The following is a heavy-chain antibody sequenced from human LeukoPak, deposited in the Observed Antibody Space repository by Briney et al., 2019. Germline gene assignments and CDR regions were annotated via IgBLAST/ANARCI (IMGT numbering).Heavy chain of an antibody. CDR1: GGSISSYY. CDR2: IYYSGST. CDR3: ASRSRSHGDYFDY. V-gene: IGHV4-59*01. Sequence: KPSETLSLTCTVSGGSISSYYWSWIRQPPGKGLEWIGYIYYSGSTNYNPSLKSRATISVDTSKNQFSLKLSSVTAADTAVYYCASRSRSHGDYFDYWGQGTLVTVSS. J-gene: IGHJ4*02. D-gene: IGHD1-26*01.